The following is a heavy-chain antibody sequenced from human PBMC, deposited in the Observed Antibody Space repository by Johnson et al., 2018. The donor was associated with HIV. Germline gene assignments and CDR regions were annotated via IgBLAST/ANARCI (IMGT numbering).Heavy chain of an antibody. D-gene: IGHD6-13*01. CDR3: ARESVALVAFDI. CDR1: GFTFNTYW. J-gene: IGHJ3*02. Sequence: VQLVESGGGLVHPGGSLSLSCAASGFTFNTYWMTWVRQAPGKGLAWVANINQDGSEKDYVDSVQGRFTISRDNSNNTLYLQMNSLRAEDTAVYYCARESVALVAFDIWGQGTMVTVSS. V-gene: IGHV3-7*01. CDR2: INQDGSEK.